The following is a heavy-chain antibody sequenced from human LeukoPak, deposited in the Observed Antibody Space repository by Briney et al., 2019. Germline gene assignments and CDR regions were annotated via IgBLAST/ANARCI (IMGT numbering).Heavy chain of an antibody. J-gene: IGHJ3*02. D-gene: IGHD2-2*02. CDR3: AREAPVGGYCSSTSCYRRGVHAFDI. V-gene: IGHV1-2*02. Sequence: GASVKVSCKASGYTFTGYYMHWVRQAPGQGLEWMGWINPNSGGTNYAQKFQGRVTMTRDTSISTAYMELSRLGSDDTAVYYCAREAPVGGYCSSTSCYRRGVHAFDIWGQGAMVTVSS. CDR2: INPNSGGT. CDR1: GYTFTGYY.